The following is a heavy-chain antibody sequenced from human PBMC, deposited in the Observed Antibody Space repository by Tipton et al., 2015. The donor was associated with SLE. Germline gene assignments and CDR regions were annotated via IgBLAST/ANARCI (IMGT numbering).Heavy chain of an antibody. D-gene: IGHD4-17*01. CDR3: ARGTTVILFDY. J-gene: IGHJ4*02. CDR2: IYYSGST. V-gene: IGHV4-59*01. Sequence: LRLSCTVSGGSISSYYWSWIRQPPGKGLEWIGYIYYSGSTNYNPSLKSRVTISVDTSKNQFSLKLSSVTAADTAVYYCARGTTVILFDYRGQGTLVTVSS. CDR1: GGSISSYY.